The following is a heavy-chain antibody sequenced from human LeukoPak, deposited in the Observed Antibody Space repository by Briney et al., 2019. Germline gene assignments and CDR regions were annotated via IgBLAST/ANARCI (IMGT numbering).Heavy chain of an antibody. D-gene: IGHD6-25*01. J-gene: IGHJ4*02. Sequence: PGGSLRLSCAASGFTFSSYAMHWVRQAPGKGLEWVAVISYDGSNKYYADSVKGRFTISRDNSKNTLYLQMNSLRAEDTAVYYCARDLEPATSGSFDYWGQGTLVTVSS. CDR1: GFTFSSYA. V-gene: IGHV3-30-3*01. CDR2: ISYDGSNK. CDR3: ARDLEPATSGSFDY.